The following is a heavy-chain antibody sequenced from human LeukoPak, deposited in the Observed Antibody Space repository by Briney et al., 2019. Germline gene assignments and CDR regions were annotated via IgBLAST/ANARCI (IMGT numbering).Heavy chain of an antibody. Sequence: ASVKVSCKASGYTFTSYDINWVRQATGQGLEWVGWMNPNSGNTGYAQKFQGRVTMTRNTSISTAYMELSSLRSEDTAVYYCARGLIHYYDFWSGYPYYFDYWGQGTLVTVSS. J-gene: IGHJ4*02. D-gene: IGHD3-3*01. CDR2: MNPNSGNT. V-gene: IGHV1-8*01. CDR1: GYTFTSYD. CDR3: ARGLIHYYDFWSGYPYYFDY.